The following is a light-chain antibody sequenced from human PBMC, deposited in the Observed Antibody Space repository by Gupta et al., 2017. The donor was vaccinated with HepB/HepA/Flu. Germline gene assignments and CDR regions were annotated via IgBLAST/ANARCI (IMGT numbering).Light chain of an antibody. V-gene: IGLV3-21*03. J-gene: IGLJ3*02. CDR3: KVWATGSDQVV. Sequence: FVLTQPPSLSLAPGKTATINRGGNNIRSKIVHWYQQKPGQAPVLVVYDDSDRPLGIPERFSGSKSGNTATLTISRVEAGDEADYYWKVWATGSDQVVFGGGTKLTVL. CDR1: NIRSKI. CDR2: DDS.